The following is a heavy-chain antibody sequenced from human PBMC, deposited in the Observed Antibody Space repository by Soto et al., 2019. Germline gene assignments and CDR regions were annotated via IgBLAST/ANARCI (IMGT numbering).Heavy chain of an antibody. CDR1: GFTFTSYA. CDR3: ARDARDGYNLYFDY. J-gene: IGHJ4*02. Sequence: QVQLVESGGGVVQPGRSLRLSCAASGFTFTSYAMHWVRQAPGKGLEWVAVISDDGSNKYYADSVKGRFTISRDNSENTLYLQMNSLRAEDRAVYYCARDARDGYNLYFDYWGQGTLVTVSS. D-gene: IGHD5-12*01. CDR2: ISDDGSNK. V-gene: IGHV3-30-3*01.